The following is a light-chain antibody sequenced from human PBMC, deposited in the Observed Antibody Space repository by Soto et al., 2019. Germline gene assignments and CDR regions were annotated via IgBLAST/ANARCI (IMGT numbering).Light chain of an antibody. CDR1: QSVSNY. J-gene: IGKJ1*01. Sequence: ALSPAALSLTPGERAALSCRARQSVSNYLAWYQQKPGQAPRLLIYGASTRATGIPARFSGSGSGTDFTLTISRLETEDFALFYCQQYDTSQIRFGQGTKLDIK. V-gene: IGKV3-15*01. CDR3: QQYDTSQIR. CDR2: GAS.